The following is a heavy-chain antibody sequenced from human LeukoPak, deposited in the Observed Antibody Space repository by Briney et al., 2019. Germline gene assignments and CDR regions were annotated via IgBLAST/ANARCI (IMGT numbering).Heavy chain of an antibody. CDR1: GGSISTYY. J-gene: IGHJ4*02. CDR2: IYYSGSA. Sequence: SETLSLTCTVSGGSISTYYWSWIRQPPGKGLEWIGYIYYSGSANYNPSLESRASISVDTSKNQFSVRLSSVTAADTAVYYCARHLYYYGSGSRYFDYWGQGTLVTVSS. D-gene: IGHD3-10*01. V-gene: IGHV4-59*08. CDR3: ARHLYYYGSGSRYFDY.